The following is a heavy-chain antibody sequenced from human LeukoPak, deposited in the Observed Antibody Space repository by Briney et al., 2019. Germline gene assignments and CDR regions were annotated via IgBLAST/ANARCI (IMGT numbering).Heavy chain of an antibody. Sequence: GRSLRLSCAASGFVFSRYGMHWVRQAPGKGLEWVAVIWCDGTDKYYADSVRGRFTISRDNSKNTLYLQMNSLRAEDTAVYYCARANYGSGSNYYYGMDVWGKGTTVTVSS. CDR1: GFVFSRYG. J-gene: IGHJ6*04. V-gene: IGHV3-33*01. CDR2: IWCDGTDK. CDR3: ARANYGSGSNYYYGMDV. D-gene: IGHD3-10*01.